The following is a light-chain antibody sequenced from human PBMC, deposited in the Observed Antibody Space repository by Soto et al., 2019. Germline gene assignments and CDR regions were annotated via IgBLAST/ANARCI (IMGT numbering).Light chain of an antibody. CDR1: QAVNTR. J-gene: IGKJ5*01. CDR3: QQRSNWPPIT. CDR2: DAS. V-gene: IGKV3-11*01. Sequence: EIVLTQSPATLSSFPGDRVTLSCRASQAVNTRLAWYQHKPGQAPRLLIYDASNRATGIPARFSGSGSGTDFTLTISSLEPEDFAVYYCQQRSNWPPITFGQGTRLEIK.